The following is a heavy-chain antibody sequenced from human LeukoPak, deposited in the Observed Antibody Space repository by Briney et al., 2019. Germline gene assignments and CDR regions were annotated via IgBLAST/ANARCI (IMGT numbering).Heavy chain of an antibody. Sequence: SETLSLTCTVSGGSISSSSYYWGWIRQPPGKGLEWIGYIHYSGSAYYNPSLKSRVTISVDTSKNQFSLKLSSVTAADTAVYYCARRHDSSGYSFDYWGQGTLVAVSS. J-gene: IGHJ4*02. CDR3: ARRHDSSGYSFDY. D-gene: IGHD3-22*01. CDR1: GGSISSSSYY. V-gene: IGHV4-31*03. CDR2: IHYSGSA.